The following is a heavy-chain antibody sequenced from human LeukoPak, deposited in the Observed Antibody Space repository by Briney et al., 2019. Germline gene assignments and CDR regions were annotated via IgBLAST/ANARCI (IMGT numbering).Heavy chain of an antibody. CDR1: GFIFSDYS. Sequence: GGSLRLPCTASGFIFSDYSMNWVRQAPGKGLEWVSSISSSSSHIYYADSMKGRFTISRDNDKNSVYLQMDSLRAEDTAVYYCAKEGRVVVGATTAGLCYFDYWGQGTLVTVSS. CDR3: AKEGRVVVGATTAGLCYFDY. CDR2: ISSSSSHI. V-gene: IGHV3-21*01. J-gene: IGHJ4*02. D-gene: IGHD1-26*01.